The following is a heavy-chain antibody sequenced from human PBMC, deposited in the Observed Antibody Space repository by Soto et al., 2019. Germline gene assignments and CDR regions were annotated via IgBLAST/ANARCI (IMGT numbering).Heavy chain of an antibody. CDR2: IYYSGIT. CDR3: AAYQGDYGGNPDAFDI. V-gene: IGHV4-30-4*01. J-gene: IGHJ3*02. CDR1: GGSISSGDYY. D-gene: IGHD4-17*01. Sequence: QVQLQESGPGLVKPSQTLSLPCTVSGGSISSGDYYWGWIRQPPQKGLEWIGYIYYSGITYYNPSLQSRVTISVDTSKNQFALKLSSVTAADTAVYYCAAYQGDYGGNPDAFDIWCQWTMVTVSS.